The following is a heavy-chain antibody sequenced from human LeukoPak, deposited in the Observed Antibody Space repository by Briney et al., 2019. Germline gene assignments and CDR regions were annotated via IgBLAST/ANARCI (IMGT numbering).Heavy chain of an antibody. J-gene: IGHJ6*02. CDR1: GFTFSSYA. CDR2: ISYDGSNK. V-gene: IGHV3-30-3*01. D-gene: IGHD2-2*01. Sequence: PGRSLRLSCAASGFTFSSYAMHWVRQAPGKGLEWVAVISYDGSNKYYADSVKGRFTITRDNSKNTLYLQMNSLRAEDTAVYYCARFAVVVVPGAAYYGMDVWGQGTTVTVSS. CDR3: ARFAVVVVPGAAYYGMDV.